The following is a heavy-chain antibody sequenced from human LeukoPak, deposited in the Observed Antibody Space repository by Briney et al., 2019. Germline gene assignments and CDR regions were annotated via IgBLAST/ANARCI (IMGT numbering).Heavy chain of an antibody. D-gene: IGHD2-8*01. Sequence: GGSLRLSCAASGFTFSSYAMSWVRQAPGKGLEWVSAISGSGGGTYYADSVKGRFTISRDNSKNTLYLQMNSLRAEDTAVYYCAKGGQYATDPYNFDYWGQGTRVTVSS. CDR1: GFTFSSYA. CDR2: ISGSGGGT. J-gene: IGHJ4*02. V-gene: IGHV3-23*01. CDR3: AKGGQYATDPYNFDY.